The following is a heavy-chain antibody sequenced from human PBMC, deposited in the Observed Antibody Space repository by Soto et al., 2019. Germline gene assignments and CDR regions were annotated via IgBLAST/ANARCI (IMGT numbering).Heavy chain of an antibody. CDR3: ATRGNKLTTFEY. CDR2: ISTGSSTM. Sequence: PGGSLRLSCAASGFTFSDYSINWIRQAPGKGLEWVSYISTGSSTMYQADSVKGRFTISRDNAKNSLYLQMNSLRAEDTAVYYCATRGNKLTTFEYWGQGTLVTVSS. J-gene: IGHJ4*02. D-gene: IGHD4-17*01. CDR1: GFTFSDYS. V-gene: IGHV3-48*01.